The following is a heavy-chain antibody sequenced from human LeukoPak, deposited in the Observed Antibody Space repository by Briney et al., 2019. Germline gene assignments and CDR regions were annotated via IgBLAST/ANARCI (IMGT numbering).Heavy chain of an antibody. D-gene: IGHD3-16*02. V-gene: IGHV1-69*13. CDR1: GGTFISYA. J-gene: IGHJ4*02. CDR2: IIPIFGAA. CDR3: ARYVWGSYRSEATFDY. Sequence: SVKVSCKASGGTFISYAISWVRQAPGQGLEWMGGIIPIFGAANYAQKFQGRVTITADGSTSTAYMELSSLRSEDTAVYYCARYVWGSYRSEATFDYWGQGTLVTVSS.